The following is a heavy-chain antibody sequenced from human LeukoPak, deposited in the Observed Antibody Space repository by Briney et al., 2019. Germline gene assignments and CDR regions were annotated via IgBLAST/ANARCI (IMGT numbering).Heavy chain of an antibody. V-gene: IGHV1-18*04. CDR2: ISAYNGYK. J-gene: IGHJ1*01. Sequence: ASVKISCKAFGATLNLGHAFIWARQAPGHGLEWMGWISAYNGYKDYAQKLQGRVTMTTETSTNTAYMELRSLRSDDTAVYYCVRGDCSGVSCYLPEYFRHGGQGTLVTVSS. D-gene: IGHD2-15*01. CDR3: VRGDCSGVSCYLPEYFRH. CDR1: GATLNLGHA.